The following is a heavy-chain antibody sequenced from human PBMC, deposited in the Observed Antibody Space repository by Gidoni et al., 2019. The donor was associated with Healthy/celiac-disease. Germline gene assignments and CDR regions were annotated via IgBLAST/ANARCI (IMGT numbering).Heavy chain of an antibody. CDR1: GGSISSSSYY. V-gene: IGHV4-39*01. CDR3: ARHFYPDTAIKPYWYFDL. D-gene: IGHD5-18*01. Sequence: QLQLQESGPGLVKPSETLSLTCTVSGGSISSSSYYWGWIRQPPGKGLEWIGSIYYSGSTYYNPSLKSRVTISVDTSKNQFSLKLSSVTAADTAVYYCARHFYPDTAIKPYWYFDLWGRGTLVTVSS. CDR2: IYYSGST. J-gene: IGHJ2*01.